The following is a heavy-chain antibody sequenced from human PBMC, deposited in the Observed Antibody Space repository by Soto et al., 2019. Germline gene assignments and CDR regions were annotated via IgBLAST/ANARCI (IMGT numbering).Heavy chain of an antibody. V-gene: IGHV3-30-3*01. J-gene: IGHJ4*02. CDR1: GFTFSSYA. CDR3: ARGRTYDDIASGYYQYDY. CDR2: ISYDGSNK. Sequence: QVQLVESGGGVVQFGRSLRLSCAASGFTFSSYAMHWVRQAPGKGLEWVAVISYDGSNKYYANSVKGRFTISRDNSKNTLYLQMNSLRAEDTAVYYCARGRTYDDIASGYYQYDYRGQGTLVTVSS. D-gene: IGHD3-22*01.